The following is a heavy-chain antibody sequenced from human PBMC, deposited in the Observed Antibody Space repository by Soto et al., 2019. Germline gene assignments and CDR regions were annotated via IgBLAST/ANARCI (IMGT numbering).Heavy chain of an antibody. CDR1: GGSFSGYY. CDR2: INHSGNT. Sequence: SETLSLTCAVYGGSFSGYYWSWIRHPPGKGLEWIGEINHSGNTDYDPSLKSRVTISVDTYRKQFSLRLNSVTAADTAAYYCARGGGCSGGRCYFVDSWGQGAMVTVSS. J-gene: IGHJ3*02. V-gene: IGHV4-34*01. CDR3: ARGGGCSGGRCYFVDS. D-gene: IGHD2-15*01.